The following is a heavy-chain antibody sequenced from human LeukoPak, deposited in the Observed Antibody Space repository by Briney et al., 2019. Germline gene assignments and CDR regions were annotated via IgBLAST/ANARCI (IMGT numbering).Heavy chain of an antibody. CDR1: GGSISSYY. J-gene: IGHJ4*02. CDR2: IYYSGST. V-gene: IGHV4-59*08. Sequence: SETLSLTCTVSGGSISSYYWSWIRQPPGKGLEWIGYIYYSGSTNYNPSLKSRVTISVDTSKNQFSLKLSSVTAADTAVYYCARRSGLSTNLDYWGQGTLVTVSS. D-gene: IGHD2-8*01. CDR3: ARRSGLSTNLDY.